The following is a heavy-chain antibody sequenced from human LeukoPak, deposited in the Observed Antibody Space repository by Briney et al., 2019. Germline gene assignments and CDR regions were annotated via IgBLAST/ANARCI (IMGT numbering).Heavy chain of an antibody. J-gene: IGHJ4*02. D-gene: IGHD6-19*01. CDR2: ISYDGSNK. CDR3: ARDTQWLVKGGFDY. Sequence: GRSLRLSCAASGFTFSSYAMHWVRQAPGKELEWVAVISYDGSNKYYADSVKGRFTISRDNSKNTLYLQMNSLRAEDTAVYYCARDTQWLVKGGFDYWGQGTLVTVSS. V-gene: IGHV3-30*04. CDR1: GFTFSSYA.